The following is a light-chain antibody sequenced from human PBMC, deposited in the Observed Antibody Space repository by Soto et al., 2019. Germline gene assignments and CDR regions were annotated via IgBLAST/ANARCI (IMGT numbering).Light chain of an antibody. CDR2: DNN. CDR1: SSNIGSNY. Sequence: QSVLTQPPSVSAAPGQKVTISCSGSSSNIGSNYASWYQQLPGTAPKLLIYDNNKRPSGIPDRFSGSKSGTSATLGITGLQTGDEADYYCGTWDSSLSAYVFGTGTKVTVL. CDR3: GTWDSSLSAYV. V-gene: IGLV1-51*01. J-gene: IGLJ1*01.